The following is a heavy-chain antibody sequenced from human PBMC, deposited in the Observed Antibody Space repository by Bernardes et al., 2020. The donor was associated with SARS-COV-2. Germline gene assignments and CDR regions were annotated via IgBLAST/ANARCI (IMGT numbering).Heavy chain of an antibody. Sequence: SLIRSCAASGFTFSSYGMHWVRQAPGKGLEWVAVIWYDGSNKYYADSVKGRFTISRDNSKNTLYLQMNSLRAEDTAVYYCARERSPYYDILTGYYPPYYYYGMDVWGQGTTVTVSS. V-gene: IGHV3-33*01. D-gene: IGHD3-9*01. CDR1: GFTFSSYG. CDR2: IWYDGSNK. J-gene: IGHJ6*02. CDR3: ARERSPYYDILTGYYPPYYYYGMDV.